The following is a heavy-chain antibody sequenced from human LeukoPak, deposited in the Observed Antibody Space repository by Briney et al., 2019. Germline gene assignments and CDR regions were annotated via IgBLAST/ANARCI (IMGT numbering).Heavy chain of an antibody. CDR2: INHSGST. CDR3: ARELAAALRWFDP. D-gene: IGHD6-13*01. V-gene: IGHV4-34*09. J-gene: IGHJ5*02. CDR1: GGSFSGYY. Sequence: PSETLSLTCAVYGGSFSGYYWSWIRQPPGKGLEWIGEINHSGSTNYNPSLKSRVTISVDTSKNQFSLKLSSVTAADMAVYYCARELAAALRWFDPWGQGTLVTVSS.